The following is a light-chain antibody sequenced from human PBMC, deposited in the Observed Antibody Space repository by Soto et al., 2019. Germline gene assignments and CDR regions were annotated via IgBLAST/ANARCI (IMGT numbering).Light chain of an antibody. Sequence: DIQMTQSPPSLSASVGDRVIITCRTSQSIDNYLNWYQQKPGKAPKLLIYAASTLQSGVPSGFSASGSETHFTLTISSLQPEDIATYYCQQSYTTLFTFGPGTKVDIK. CDR2: AAS. CDR3: QQSYTTLFT. CDR1: QSIDNY. J-gene: IGKJ3*01. V-gene: IGKV1-39*01.